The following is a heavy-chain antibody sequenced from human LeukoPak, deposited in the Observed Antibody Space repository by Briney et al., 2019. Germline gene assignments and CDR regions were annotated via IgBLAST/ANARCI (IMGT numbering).Heavy chain of an antibody. CDR2: ISYGSGDST. CDR3: APRGIAAY. J-gene: IGHJ4*02. Sequence: GGSLRLSCAASGFTFSSYAMSWVRQAPDKGLEWVSVISYGSGDSTYYTDSVKGRFTISRDNSKNTVYLQMNSLRVEDTAVYYCAPRGIAAYWGQGTLVTVSS. D-gene: IGHD6-25*01. CDR1: GFTFSSYA. V-gene: IGHV3-23*01.